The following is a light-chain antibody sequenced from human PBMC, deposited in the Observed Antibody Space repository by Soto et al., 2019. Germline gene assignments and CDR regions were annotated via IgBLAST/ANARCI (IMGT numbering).Light chain of an antibody. CDR1: QGISSY. CDR3: QQYYSYPT. J-gene: IGKJ4*01. V-gene: IGKV1-8*01. Sequence: AIRMTQSPSSLSASTGDRVTITCRASQGISSYLAWYQQKPGKAPKLLIYAASTLQSGVPSRFSGSGSGTDFNLTISCLQSEDFATYHCQQYYSYPTFGGGTKVEIK. CDR2: AAS.